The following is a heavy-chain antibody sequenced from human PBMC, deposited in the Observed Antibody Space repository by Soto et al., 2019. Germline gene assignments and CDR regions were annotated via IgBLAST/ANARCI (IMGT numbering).Heavy chain of an antibody. Sequence: SETLSLTCTVSGGSISSGDYWSWIRQPPAKGLEWIGYIYHSGGTYYNPSLKSRVTMSVDTSQNQFSLMLSSVSAADTTVYYCARFNSACPGNCFDPWGQGTLVTVSS. CDR3: ARFNSACPGNCFDP. J-gene: IGHJ5*02. CDR2: IYHSGGT. D-gene: IGHD6-19*01. CDR1: GGSISSGDY. V-gene: IGHV4-30-4*01.